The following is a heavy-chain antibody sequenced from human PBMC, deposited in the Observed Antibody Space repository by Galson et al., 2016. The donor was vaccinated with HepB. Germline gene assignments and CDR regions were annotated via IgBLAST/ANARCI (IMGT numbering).Heavy chain of an antibody. J-gene: IGHJ4*02. V-gene: IGHV5-51*01. CDR3: ARRVAVTGGVLDY. CDR1: GYIFTNYW. CDR2: ISPDGSDT. D-gene: IGHD6-19*01. Sequence: QSGAEVKKPGESLKISCKASGYIFTNYWIGWVRQMPGEGLEWVALISPDGSDTRYSPSFQGQVTISTDMSIDTAYLQWSSLKSSDTAMYYCARRVAVTGGVLDYWGQGTLVTVSS.